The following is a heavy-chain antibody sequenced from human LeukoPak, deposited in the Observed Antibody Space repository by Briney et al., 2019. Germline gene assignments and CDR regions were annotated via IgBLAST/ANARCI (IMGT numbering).Heavy chain of an antibody. Sequence: GRSLRLSCAASGFTFSSYGMHWVRQAPGKGLEWVAVIWYDGSNKYYADSVKGRFTISRDNSKNTLYLQMNSLRAEDTAVYYCARKDRSGYDFERKVQGPFSSAFDTWGQGTMVTVSS. V-gene: IGHV3-33*01. CDR3: ARKDRSGYDFERKVQGPFSSAFDT. J-gene: IGHJ3*02. D-gene: IGHD5-12*01. CDR1: GFTFSSYG. CDR2: IWYDGSNK.